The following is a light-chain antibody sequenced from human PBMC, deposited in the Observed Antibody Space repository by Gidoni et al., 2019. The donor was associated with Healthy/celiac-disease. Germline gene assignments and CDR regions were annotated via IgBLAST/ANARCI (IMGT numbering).Light chain of an antibody. Sequence: DIQMTQSPSSLSASVGDRVTITCQASQDISNYLNWYQQKPGKAPKLLIYDASNLETGVPSRFSGSGSGTDFTFTISSLQPEDIATYYCQQYDNIMYTFXQXTKLEIK. CDR1: QDISNY. J-gene: IGKJ2*01. CDR2: DAS. CDR3: QQYDNIMYT. V-gene: IGKV1-33*01.